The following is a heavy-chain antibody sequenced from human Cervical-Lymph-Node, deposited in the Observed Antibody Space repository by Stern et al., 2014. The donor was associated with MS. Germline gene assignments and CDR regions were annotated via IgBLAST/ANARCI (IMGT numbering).Heavy chain of an antibody. CDR2: VYYSGAT. CDR3: AKHACTGAACPFDL. D-gene: IGHD2-8*02. J-gene: IGHJ4*02. CDR1: GDSISSYTHY. V-gene: IGHV4-39*01. Sequence: QVQLQESGPGLVKPSETLSLTCAVSGDSISSYTHYWAWIRQPPGKGLEWIGSVYYSGATYYNPSLKSPVTLYVDTSKNHFSLGLNSVTAADTAVYYCAKHACTGAACPFDLWGQGTLVTVSS.